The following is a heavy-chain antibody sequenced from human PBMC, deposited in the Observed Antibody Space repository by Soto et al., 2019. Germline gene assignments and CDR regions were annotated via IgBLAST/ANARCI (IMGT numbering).Heavy chain of an antibody. D-gene: IGHD3-10*01. V-gene: IGHV4-59*08. CDR1: GGSISSYY. CDR3: ARHNYGSGTTYFDY. CDR2: IYYSGST. Sequence: SESLSLTCTVSGGSISSYYWSWIRQPPGKGLEWIGYIYYSGSTNYNPSLKSRVTISVDTSKNQFSLKLNSMTAADTAVYFCARHNYGSGTTYFDYWGQGTLVTVSS. J-gene: IGHJ4*02.